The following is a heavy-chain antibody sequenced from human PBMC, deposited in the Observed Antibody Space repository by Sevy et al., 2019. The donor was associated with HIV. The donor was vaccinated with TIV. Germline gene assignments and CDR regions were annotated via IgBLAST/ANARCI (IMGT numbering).Heavy chain of an antibody. CDR2: IYYSGST. Sequence: SETLSLTCTVSGGSISSYYWSWIRQPPGKGLEWIGYIYYSGSTNSNPSLKSRVTISVDTSKNQFSLQLSSVTAADTAVYYCASPPVRYYPPDYWGQGTLVTVSS. CDR1: GGSISSYY. D-gene: IGHD3-10*01. CDR3: ASPPVRYYPPDY. J-gene: IGHJ4*02. V-gene: IGHV4-59*01.